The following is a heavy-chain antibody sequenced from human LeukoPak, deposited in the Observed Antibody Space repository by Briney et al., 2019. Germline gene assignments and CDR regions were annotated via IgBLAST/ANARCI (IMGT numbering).Heavy chain of an antibody. CDR3: ARTLGYDSRSSYYYYYYMDV. D-gene: IGHD3-22*01. Sequence: SETLSLTCTVSGGSISSYHWSWIRQPPGKGLEWIGYIYYSGSTNYNPSLKSRVTISVDTSKNQFSLKLSSVTAADTAVYYCARTLGYDSRSSYYYYYYMDVWGKGTTVTVSS. J-gene: IGHJ6*03. CDR2: IYYSGST. V-gene: IGHV4-59*01. CDR1: GGSISSYH.